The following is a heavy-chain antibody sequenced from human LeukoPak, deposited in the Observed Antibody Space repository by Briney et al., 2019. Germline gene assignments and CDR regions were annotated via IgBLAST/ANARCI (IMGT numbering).Heavy chain of an antibody. CDR3: ARGPPKLSGNAFDI. J-gene: IGHJ3*02. V-gene: IGHV6-1*01. D-gene: IGHD3-10*01. CDR1: GDSVSSNSAA. Sequence: SQTLSLTCAISGDSVSSNSAAWNWIRHSPSRGLEWLGRTYYRSKWYNDYAVSVKSRITINPDTSKNQFSLQLNSVTPEDTAVYYCARGPPKLSGNAFDIWGQGTMVTVSS. CDR2: TYYRSKWYN.